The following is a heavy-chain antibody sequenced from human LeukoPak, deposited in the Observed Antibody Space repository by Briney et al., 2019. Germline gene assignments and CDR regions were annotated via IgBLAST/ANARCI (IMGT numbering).Heavy chain of an antibody. CDR3: ASLGGFAI. J-gene: IGHJ3*02. V-gene: IGHV4-34*01. CDR1: GGSFSAYY. CDR2: INHSGST. Sequence: KPSETLSLTCAVYGGSFSAYYWSWIRQPPGKGLEWIGEINHSGSTNYNPSLKSRVTMSVDTSRNQFSLKLNSVTAADAAVYYCASLGGFAIWGQGTVVTVSS.